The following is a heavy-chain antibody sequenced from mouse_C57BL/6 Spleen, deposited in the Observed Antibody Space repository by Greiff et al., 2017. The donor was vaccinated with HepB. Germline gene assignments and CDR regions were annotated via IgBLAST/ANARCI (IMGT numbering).Heavy chain of an antibody. Sequence: QVQLQQPGAELVRPGTSVKLSCKASGYTFTSYWMHWVKQRPGQGLEWIGVIDPSDSYTNYNQKFKGKATLTVDTSSSTAYMQLSSLTSEDSAVYYCARSTGGYWGQGTTLTVSS. J-gene: IGHJ2*01. CDR3: ARSTGGY. CDR1: GYTFTSYW. V-gene: IGHV1-59*01. CDR2: IDPSDSYT.